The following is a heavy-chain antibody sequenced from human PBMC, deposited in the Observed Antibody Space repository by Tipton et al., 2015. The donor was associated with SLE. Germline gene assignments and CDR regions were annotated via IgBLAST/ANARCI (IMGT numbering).Heavy chain of an antibody. CDR1: GGSISSSYY. V-gene: IGHV4-39*07. CDR2: ISYSGSA. J-gene: IGHJ4*02. Sequence: TLSLTCTVSGGSISSSYYWGWIRQPPGKGLEWIATISYSGSAYYNPSLKSRVTISVDTSKNQFSLRVSSVTAEDTAVYYCAKAACTSYSCYINSWGQGTLVTVSS. D-gene: IGHD2-2*02. CDR3: AKAACTSYSCYINS.